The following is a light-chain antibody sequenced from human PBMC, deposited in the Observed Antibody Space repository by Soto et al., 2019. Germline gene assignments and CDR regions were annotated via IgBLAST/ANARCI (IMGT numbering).Light chain of an antibody. CDR3: HQYNDWPRPT. CDR1: QSVSSN. J-gene: IGKJ1*01. Sequence: EIVMTQSPATLSVSPGERATLSCRASQSVSSNLAWYQQKPGQAPRLLIYGASTRATGIPARFSGSGSGTEFTLTISSLQSEDFAVYYCHQYNDWPRPTFGQGTKVEIK. CDR2: GAS. V-gene: IGKV3-15*01.